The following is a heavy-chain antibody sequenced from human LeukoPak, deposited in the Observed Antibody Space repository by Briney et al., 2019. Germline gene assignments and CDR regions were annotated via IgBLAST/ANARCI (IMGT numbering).Heavy chain of an antibody. CDR1: GFTFSLNE. Sequence: PGGSLRLSCAASGFTFSLNEMNWVRQAPGKGLEWVSYINGPASNIFYADSVKGRFTISRDNAKNSLYLQMNSLRAEDTAVYYCARDPYSGGYGDYYYYYMDLWGQGTTVTISS. J-gene: IGHJ6*03. CDR2: INGPASNI. V-gene: IGHV3-48*03. CDR3: ARDPYSGGYGDYYYYYMDL. D-gene: IGHD1-26*01.